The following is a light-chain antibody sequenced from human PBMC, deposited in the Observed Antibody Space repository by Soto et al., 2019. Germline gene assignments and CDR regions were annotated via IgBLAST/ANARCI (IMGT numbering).Light chain of an antibody. CDR2: GAS. Sequence: EIVLTQSPGTLSLSPGERATLSCRASQSVSSSYLAWYQQKPGQAPRLLIYGASRRATGIPDRFSGSGSGTDFTLTISRLEPEDFAVYYCQQYGSSPGTFGQGTKVDMK. CDR1: QSVSSSY. CDR3: QQYGSSPGT. V-gene: IGKV3-20*01. J-gene: IGKJ1*01.